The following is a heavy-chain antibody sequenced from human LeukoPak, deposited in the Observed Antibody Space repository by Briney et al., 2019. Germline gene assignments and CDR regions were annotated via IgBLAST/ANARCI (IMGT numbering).Heavy chain of an antibody. CDR2: IYPGDSDT. Sequence: GEPLKISGKDFGYSFTTYWIGWVRKFPGKGLEWMGIIYPGDSDTRYSPSFQGQVAISADKSINTAYLQWSSLKASDTAIYYCARRGEAMDPFDYWGQGTLVTVSS. D-gene: IGHD5-18*01. CDR1: GYSFTTYW. CDR3: ARRGEAMDPFDY. J-gene: IGHJ4*02. V-gene: IGHV5-51*01.